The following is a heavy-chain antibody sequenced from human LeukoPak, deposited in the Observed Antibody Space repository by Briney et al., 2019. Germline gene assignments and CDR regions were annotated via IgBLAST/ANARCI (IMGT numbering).Heavy chain of an antibody. CDR1: GGTISSYA. CDR2: ISAYNGNT. J-gene: IGHJ4*02. D-gene: IGHD2-15*01. V-gene: IGHV1-18*01. CDR3: ARDRAAGYCSGGSCYQPYDY. Sequence: ASVKVSCKASGGTISSYAISWLRQAPGQGLEWMGWISAYNGNTNYAQKLQGRVTMTTDTSTSTAYMELRSLRSDDTAVYYCARDRAAGYCSGGSCYQPYDYWGQGTLVTVSS.